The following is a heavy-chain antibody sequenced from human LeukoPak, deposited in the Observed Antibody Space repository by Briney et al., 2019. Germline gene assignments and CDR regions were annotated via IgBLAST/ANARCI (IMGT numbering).Heavy chain of an antibody. Sequence: GGSLRLSCAASGFTFKEYWMSWVRQAPGKGPEWVANINKEGNEEHFVDSVKGRFTVSRDNAKNSLFLQMNSLRAEDTGVYFCARMSSYCDYWGQGTLVTVSS. V-gene: IGHV3-7*01. CDR3: ARMSSYCDY. J-gene: IGHJ4*02. CDR2: INKEGNEE. D-gene: IGHD2-2*01. CDR1: GFTFKEYW.